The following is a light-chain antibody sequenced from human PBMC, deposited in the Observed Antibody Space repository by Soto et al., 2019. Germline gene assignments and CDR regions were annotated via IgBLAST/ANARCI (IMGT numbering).Light chain of an antibody. J-gene: IGKJ1*01. CDR1: QSLLHSDGKAF. CDR2: LVS. CDR3: LQYSTFPRT. V-gene: IGKV2D-29*01. Sequence: DIVMNQTPLSLSVTPGQPASISCKSSQSLLHSDGKAFLFWYLQKKGQTPQILISLVSNRFSGVPDRFSGSGSGTDFTLTISRLQAEDVEVYYCLQYSTFPRTFGQGTKVDIK.